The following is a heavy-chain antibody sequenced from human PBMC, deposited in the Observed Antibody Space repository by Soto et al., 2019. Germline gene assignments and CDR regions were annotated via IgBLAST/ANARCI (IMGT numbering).Heavy chain of an antibody. D-gene: IGHD1-26*01. CDR3: AADRRELLWDYFDY. CDR2: IVVGSGNT. CDR1: GFTFTSSA. V-gene: IGHV1-58*01. J-gene: IGHJ4*02. Sequence: SVKVSCKASGFTFTSSAVQWVRQARGQRLEWIGWIVVGSGNTNYAQKFQERVTITRDMSTSTVYMELSSLRSEDTAVYYCAADRRELLWDYFDYWGQGTLVTVSS.